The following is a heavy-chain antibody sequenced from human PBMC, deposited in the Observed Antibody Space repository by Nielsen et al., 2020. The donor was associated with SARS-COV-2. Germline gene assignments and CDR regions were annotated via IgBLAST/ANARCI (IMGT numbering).Heavy chain of an antibody. J-gene: IGHJ6*03. V-gene: IGHV4-61*01. D-gene: IGHD2-15*01. Sequence: SETLSLTCIVSGGSISSGSYYWSWIRQPPGKGLEWIGYIYYSGSTNYNPSLKSRVTISVDTSKNQFSLKLSSVTAADTAVYYCARLEDYYYYMDVWGKGTTVTVSS. CDR3: ARLEDYYYYMDV. CDR2: IYYSGST. CDR1: GGSISSGSYY.